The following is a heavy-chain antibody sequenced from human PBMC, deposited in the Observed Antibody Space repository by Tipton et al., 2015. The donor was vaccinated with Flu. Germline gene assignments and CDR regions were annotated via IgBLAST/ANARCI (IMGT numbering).Heavy chain of an antibody. CDR1: GHSISSGYY. CDR3: ARGPWIQLGPNWFDP. D-gene: IGHD5-18*01. Sequence: TLSLTCTVSGHSISSGYYWGWIRQPPGKGLEWIGSIYQSGTTYYNPSLKSRVTMSVDTSKNQFSLKLSSVTATDTAVYYCARGPWIQLGPNWFDPWGQGTLVTVSS. CDR2: IYQSGTT. V-gene: IGHV4-38-2*02. J-gene: IGHJ5*02.